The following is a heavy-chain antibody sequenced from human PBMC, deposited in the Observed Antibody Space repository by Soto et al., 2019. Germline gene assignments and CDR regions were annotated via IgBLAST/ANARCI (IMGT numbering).Heavy chain of an antibody. D-gene: IGHD6-19*01. J-gene: IGHJ5*02. CDR3: ARRHLAVAVSPWFDP. V-gene: IGHV2-26*01. Sequence: QVTLKESGPVLVKPTETLTLRCTVSGLSITDSEMGVSWIRQPPGQPLEWLAHIDSSGEKSYRTFLKSRLAISKDTAKRQIVLTMTNIDPADRATYYCARRHLAVAVSPWFDPWGQGIPVTVAS. CDR2: IDSSGEK. CDR1: GLSITDSEMG.